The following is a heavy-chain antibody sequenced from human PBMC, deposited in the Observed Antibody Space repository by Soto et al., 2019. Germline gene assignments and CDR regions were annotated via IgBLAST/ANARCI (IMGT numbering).Heavy chain of an antibody. CDR3: ARGPRDILTGYYLDP. CDR1: GGSISSYY. Sequence: QVQLQESGPGLVKPSETLSLTCTVSGGSISSYYWSWIRQSPGKGLEWIGYIYHSGSTNYNPTLKSRITISLDTSKNQFSLKLTSVTAADTAVYYCARGPRDILTGYYLDPWGQGTLVTVSS. V-gene: IGHV4-59*01. D-gene: IGHD3-9*01. J-gene: IGHJ5*02. CDR2: IYHSGST.